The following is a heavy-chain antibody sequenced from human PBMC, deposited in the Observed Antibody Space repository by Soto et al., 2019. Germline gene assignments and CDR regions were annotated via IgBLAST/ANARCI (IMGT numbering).Heavy chain of an antibody. Sequence: SETLSLTCTVSGGSISSGGYYWSWIRQHPGKGLEWIGYIYYSGSTYYNPSLKSRVTISVDTSKNQFSLKLSSVTAADTAVYYCASLIPPTPYYYYGMDVWGQGTTVTVSS. D-gene: IGHD2-2*02. CDR2: IYYSGST. V-gene: IGHV4-31*03. J-gene: IGHJ6*02. CDR3: ASLIPPTPYYYYGMDV. CDR1: GGSISSGGYY.